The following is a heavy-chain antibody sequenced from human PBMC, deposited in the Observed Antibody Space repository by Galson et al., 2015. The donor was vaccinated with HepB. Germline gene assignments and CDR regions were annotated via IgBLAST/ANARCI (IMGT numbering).Heavy chain of an antibody. V-gene: IGHV1-69*06. CDR3: ATDYSNSRGPFDY. Sequence: SVKVSCKASGGTFSSYAISWVRQAPGQGLEWMGGIIPIFGTANYAQKFQGRVTITADKSTSTAYMELSSLRSEDTAVYYCATDYSNSRGPFDYWGQGTLVTVSS. CDR2: IIPIFGTA. J-gene: IGHJ4*02. CDR1: GGTFSSYA. D-gene: IGHD4-11*01.